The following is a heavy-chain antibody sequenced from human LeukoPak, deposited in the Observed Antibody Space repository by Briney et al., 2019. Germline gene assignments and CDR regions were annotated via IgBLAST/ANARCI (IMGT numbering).Heavy chain of an antibody. CDR2: ISYDGSNK. D-gene: IGHD3-9*01. CDR3: AKVFGTYYDILTGYYMGASGDYFDY. Sequence: GGSLRLSCAASGFTFSSYAMHRVRQAPGKGLEWVAVISYDGSNKYYADSVKGRFTISRDNSKNTLYLQMNSLRAEDTAVYYCAKVFGTYYDILTGYYMGASGDYFDYWGQGTLVTVSS. V-gene: IGHV3-30*04. CDR1: GFTFSSYA. J-gene: IGHJ4*02.